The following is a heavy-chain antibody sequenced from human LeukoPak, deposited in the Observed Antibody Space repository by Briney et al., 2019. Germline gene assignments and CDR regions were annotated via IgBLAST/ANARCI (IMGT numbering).Heavy chain of an antibody. V-gene: IGHV3-15*01. CDR1: VFTLSNTW. CDR2: IKIKTKDGTT. Sequence: GGSLSLSCPASVFTLSNTWMHGVRPAPGRGLEGVGRIKIKTKDGTTDSAPPVKGRFTIPRDGSKNTLFLQMNRLKIEDTAVYYCTPEGEVGVTTLDYWGQGTLVTVSS. J-gene: IGHJ4*02. D-gene: IGHD1-26*01. CDR3: TPEGEVGVTTLDY.